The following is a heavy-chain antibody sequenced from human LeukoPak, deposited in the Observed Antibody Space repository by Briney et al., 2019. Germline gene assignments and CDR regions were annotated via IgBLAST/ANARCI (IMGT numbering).Heavy chain of an antibody. CDR1: GFTVSSNY. Sequence: GGSLRLSCAASGFTVSSNYMSWVRQAPGKGLEWVSAISGSGGSTYYADSVKGRFTISRDNSKNTLYLQMNSLRAEDTAVYYCVESDYDILTGYYPTTHWGQGTLVTVSS. CDR2: ISGSGGST. V-gene: IGHV3-23*01. J-gene: IGHJ4*02. D-gene: IGHD3-9*01. CDR3: VESDYDILTGYYPTTH.